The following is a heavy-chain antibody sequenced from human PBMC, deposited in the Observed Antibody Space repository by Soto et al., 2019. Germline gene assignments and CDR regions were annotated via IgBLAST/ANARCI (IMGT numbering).Heavy chain of an antibody. CDR3: ASIRGTGYDSSGYSYPQLLDAFDS. D-gene: IGHD3-22*01. V-gene: IGHV4-31*03. Sequence: TLSLTSIVSGGPISRGGYYWSWILQHTRKGLEWIGYIYSSWSTYYNPSLKSRVTLSVDTSKNQFSLKLSSVTAAETAVYYCASIRGTGYDSSGYSYPQLLDAFDSWGQGTMVTVSS. CDR1: GGPISRGGYY. CDR2: IYSSWST. J-gene: IGHJ3*02.